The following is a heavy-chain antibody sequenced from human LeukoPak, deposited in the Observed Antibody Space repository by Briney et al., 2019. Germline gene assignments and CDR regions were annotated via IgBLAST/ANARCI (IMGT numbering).Heavy chain of an antibody. D-gene: IGHD3-10*01. CDR2: IYHSGST. CDR3: ARVEYHYGSAI. V-gene: IGHV4-38-2*02. J-gene: IGHJ3*02. CDR1: GYSISSGYY. Sequence: SETLSLTCTVSGYSISSGYYWGWIRQPPGKGLEWIGSIYHSGSTYYNPSLKSRVTISVDTSKNQFSLKLSSVTAADTAVYYCARVEYHYGSAIWGQGTMVTVSS.